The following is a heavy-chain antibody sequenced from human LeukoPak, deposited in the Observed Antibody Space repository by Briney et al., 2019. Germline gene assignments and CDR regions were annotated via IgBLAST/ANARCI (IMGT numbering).Heavy chain of an antibody. CDR3: ARWGAIVGAGDY. V-gene: IGHV4-59*08. Sequence: SETLSLTCTVSGGSISTYYWSWIRQPPGKGLEWIGYIYSSGSTNYNPSLKSRVTISVDTSKNQFSLKLSSVTAADTAVYYCARWGAIVGAGDYWGQGTLVTVSS. J-gene: IGHJ4*02. CDR1: GGSISTYY. D-gene: IGHD1-26*01. CDR2: IYSSGST.